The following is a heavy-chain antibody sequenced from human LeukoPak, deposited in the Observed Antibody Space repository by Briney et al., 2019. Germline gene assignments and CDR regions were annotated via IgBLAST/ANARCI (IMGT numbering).Heavy chain of an antibody. CDR1: GFTFSSYA. D-gene: IGHD2-2*01. CDR2: ISSNGGST. CDR3: VKTSSSVVVPAARFDY. Sequence: GGSLRLSCSASGFTFSSYAMHWVRQAPGKGLEYVSAISSNGGSTYYADSVKGRFTISRDNSENTLYLQMSSLRAEDTAVYYCVKTSSSVVVPAARFDYWGQGTLVTVSS. V-gene: IGHV3-64D*09. J-gene: IGHJ4*02.